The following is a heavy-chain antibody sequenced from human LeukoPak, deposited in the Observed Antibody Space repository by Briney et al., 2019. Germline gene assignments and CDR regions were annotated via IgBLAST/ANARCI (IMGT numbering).Heavy chain of an antibody. CDR1: GGSFSGYY. CDR2: INHSGSP. J-gene: IGHJ4*02. V-gene: IGHV4-34*01. CDR3: ARDRGLWFGESPFFD. D-gene: IGHD3-10*01. Sequence: SETLSLTCAVYGGSFSGYYWSWIRQPPGKGLGGLGEINHSGSPNYNPYLKSRVTIAVDTSKNQFSLKLSSVTAADTAVYYCARDRGLWFGESPFFDWGQGTLVTVSS.